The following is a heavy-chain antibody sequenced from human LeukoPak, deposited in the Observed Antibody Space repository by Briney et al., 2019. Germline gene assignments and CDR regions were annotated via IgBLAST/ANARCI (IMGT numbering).Heavy chain of an antibody. Sequence: PGGSLRLSCAASGFSFSTYAMSWVRQAPGKGLEWVSGVNGNGGSTSYADSVKGRFTIFRDNSKNTVYLQMNSLRVEDTAVYYCAKGQGENSKFDYWGQGTLVTVSS. V-gene: IGHV3-23*01. CDR1: GFSFSTYA. CDR2: VNGNGGST. D-gene: IGHD3-16*01. J-gene: IGHJ4*02. CDR3: AKGQGENSKFDY.